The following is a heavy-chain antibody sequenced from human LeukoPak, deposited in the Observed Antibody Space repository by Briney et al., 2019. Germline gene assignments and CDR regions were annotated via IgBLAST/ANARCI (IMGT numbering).Heavy chain of an antibody. V-gene: IGHV3-11*01. D-gene: IGHD2-2*03. CDR3: ARGVGYPGPQERPYYFDY. CDR1: GFTFSDYY. CDR2: ISSSGSTI. J-gene: IGHJ4*02. Sequence: GGSLRLSCAASGFTFSDYYMSWIRQAPGKGLEWVSYISSSGSTIYYADSVKDRFTISRDNDKNSLYLQMNSLRAEDTAVYYCARGVGYPGPQERPYYFDYWGQGTLVTVSS.